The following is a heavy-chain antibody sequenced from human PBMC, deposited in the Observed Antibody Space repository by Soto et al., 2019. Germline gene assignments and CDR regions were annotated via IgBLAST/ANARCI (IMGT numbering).Heavy chain of an antibody. CDR2: ISYDGSNK. V-gene: IGHV3-30-3*01. J-gene: IGHJ4*02. CDR1: GFTFSSYA. CDR3: ARDHYTAYIDY. D-gene: IGHD5-18*01. Sequence: QVQLVESGGGVVQPGRSLRLSCAASGFTFSSYAMHWVRQAPGKGLEWVAVISYDGSNKYYADSVKGRFTISRDNSKNTLYLQMNSLRAEDTAVYYCARDHYTAYIDYWGQGTLVTVSS.